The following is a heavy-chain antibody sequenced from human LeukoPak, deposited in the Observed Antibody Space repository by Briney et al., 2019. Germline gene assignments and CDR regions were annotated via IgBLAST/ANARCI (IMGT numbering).Heavy chain of an antibody. J-gene: IGHJ4*02. CDR1: GFTSGTYW. V-gene: IGHV3-7*01. Sequence: GGSLRLSCAASGFTSGTYWMSWVRQAPGEGLEWVANIKQDGSEKYYVDSVRGRFTISRDNAKNSPYLQMNSLRAEDTAVYYCARDRGSSGWYEFDYWGQGTLVTVSS. D-gene: IGHD6-19*01. CDR2: IKQDGSEK. CDR3: ARDRGSSGWYEFDY.